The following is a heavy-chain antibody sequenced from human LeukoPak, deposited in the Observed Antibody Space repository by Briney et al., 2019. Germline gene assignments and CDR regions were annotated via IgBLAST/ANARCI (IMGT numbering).Heavy chain of an antibody. J-gene: IGHJ4*02. CDR2: IIPILGIA. Sequence: ASVKVSCKASGGTFSSYAISWVRQAPGQGLEWMGRIIPILGIANYAQKFQGRVTITADKSTSTAYMELSSLRSEDTAVYYCATNSGYDSYFDYWGQGTPVTVSS. CDR3: ATNSGYDSYFDY. V-gene: IGHV1-69*04. D-gene: IGHD5-12*01. CDR1: GGTFSSYA.